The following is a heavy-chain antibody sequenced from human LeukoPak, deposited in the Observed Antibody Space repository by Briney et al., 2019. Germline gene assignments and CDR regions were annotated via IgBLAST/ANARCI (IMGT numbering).Heavy chain of an antibody. Sequence: GGSLRLSCAASGFTVSSNYLSWVRQAPGKGLEWVSVIYSGGSTYYADSVNGRFTISRHNSKNTLYLQMNSLRAEDTAVYYCAGSSLGSPDAFDIWGQGTMVTVSS. V-gene: IGHV3-53*04. CDR3: AGSSLGSPDAFDI. J-gene: IGHJ3*02. D-gene: IGHD6-13*01. CDR1: GFTVSSNY. CDR2: IYSGGST.